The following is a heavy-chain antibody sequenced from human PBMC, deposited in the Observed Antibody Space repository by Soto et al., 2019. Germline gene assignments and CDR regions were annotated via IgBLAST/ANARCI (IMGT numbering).Heavy chain of an antibody. Sequence: PGESLKISCKGSGYSFTTYWISWARQMPGKGLEWMGRIDPSDSYTKYSPSFQGHVTISADKSISTAYLQWSSLKASDSATYYCARNYGTGIDYWGQGTLVTVSS. J-gene: IGHJ4*02. CDR3: ARNYGTGIDY. D-gene: IGHD4-17*01. CDR2: IDPSDSYT. V-gene: IGHV5-10-1*01. CDR1: GYSFTTYW.